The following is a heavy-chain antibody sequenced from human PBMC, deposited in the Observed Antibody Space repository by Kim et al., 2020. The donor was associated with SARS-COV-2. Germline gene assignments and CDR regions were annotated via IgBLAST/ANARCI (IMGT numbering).Heavy chain of an antibody. J-gene: IGHJ4*02. D-gene: IGHD5-12*01. Sequence: GGSLRLSCAASGFTFSSYAMSWVRQAPGKGLEWVSAISGSGGSTYSADSVKGRFTISRDNPKNTLYLQMNSLRADDTAIYYCAKTGGYVLDWGQGTLVTVSS. CDR3: AKTGGYVLD. CDR1: GFTFSSYA. CDR2: ISGSGGST. V-gene: IGHV3-23*01.